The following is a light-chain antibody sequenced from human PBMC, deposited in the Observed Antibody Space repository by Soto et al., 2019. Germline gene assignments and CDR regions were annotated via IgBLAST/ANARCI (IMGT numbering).Light chain of an antibody. CDR2: LDSDGSH. Sequence: QSVLTQSPSASASLGASVKLTCTLSSGHSSYAIAWHQQQPEKGPRYLMKLDSDGSHTKGDATPDRFSGSSSGAERYLTISSRQSEDGADHYCQTWGTGIHVVFGGGTKLTVL. CDR3: QTWGTGIHVV. J-gene: IGLJ2*01. V-gene: IGLV4-69*01. CDR1: SGHSSYA.